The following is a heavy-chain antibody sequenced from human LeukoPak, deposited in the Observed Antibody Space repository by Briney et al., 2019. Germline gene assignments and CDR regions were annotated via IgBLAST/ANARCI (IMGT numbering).Heavy chain of an antibody. CDR1: GYTFTGYY. V-gene: IGHV1-2*02. Sequence: ASLKVSFKASGYTFTGYYMHWVRQAPGQGLEWMGWINPNSGGTNYAQKFQGRVTMTRDTSISTAYMELSRLRSDDTAVYYCARGGALGIAAAGPLGYWGQGTLVTVSS. D-gene: IGHD6-13*01. CDR2: INPNSGGT. CDR3: ARGGALGIAAAGPLGY. J-gene: IGHJ4*02.